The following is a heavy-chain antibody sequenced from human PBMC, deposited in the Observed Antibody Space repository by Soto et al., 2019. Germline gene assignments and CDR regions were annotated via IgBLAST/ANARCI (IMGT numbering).Heavy chain of an antibody. D-gene: IGHD3-3*01. CDR2: VSNSGDTT. CDR1: GLTFSDYA. V-gene: IGHV3-23*01. J-gene: IGHJ4*02. Sequence: EVHLLESGGGLVQTGGSPRLSCAASGLTFSDYAMSWVRQAPGKGLEWVSAVSNSGDTTYYADSVKGRFTISRDISKDTLYLQMNSLRAEDTAVYYCANRRAVGEWARKSTEWYYFDYWGQGTLVTFSS. CDR3: ANRRAVGEWARKSTEWYYFDY.